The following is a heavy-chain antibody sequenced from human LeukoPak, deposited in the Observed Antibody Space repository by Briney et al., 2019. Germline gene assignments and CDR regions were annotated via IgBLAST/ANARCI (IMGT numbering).Heavy chain of an antibody. V-gene: IGHV5-51*01. J-gene: IGHJ4*02. CDR2: IYPGDSDT. CDR3: ARLHSGAIAAAGTIDY. Sequence: GESLKISCKGSGYSFTSYWIGWVRQMPGKGLEWMGTIYPGDSDTRYSPSFQGQVTISADKSISTAYLQWSSLKASDTAMYYCARLHSGAIAAAGTIDYWGQGTLVTVSS. D-gene: IGHD6-13*01. CDR1: GYSFTSYW.